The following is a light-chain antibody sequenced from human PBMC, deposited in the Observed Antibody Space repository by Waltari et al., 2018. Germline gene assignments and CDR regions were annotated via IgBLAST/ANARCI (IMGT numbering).Light chain of an antibody. V-gene: IGKV2-30*01. CDR3: MQGSSWPFT. CDR1: QSLVFSDGNTC. J-gene: IGKJ3*01. CDR2: KVS. Sequence: AVMTQSPLSLPVTLGEPARISSTTLQSLVFSDGNTCLNVFHQRPGQSPGRLLQKVSSRDSGVPDRFSRSGSGTDFTLKISRVEADDVGIFYCMQGSSWPFTFGPGTRVDIK.